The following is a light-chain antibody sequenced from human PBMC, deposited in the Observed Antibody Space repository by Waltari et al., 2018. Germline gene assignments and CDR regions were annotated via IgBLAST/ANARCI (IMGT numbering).Light chain of an antibody. CDR2: GNS. Sequence: QSVLTQPPSVSGAPGQRVTISCTGSSSHIGAGSAVPWYQQLPGTAPKLLIYGNSNRPSGVPDRFSGSKSGTSASLAITGLQAEDEADYYCQSYDSSLSGYVFGTGTKVTVL. CDR3: QSYDSSLSGYV. V-gene: IGLV1-40*01. J-gene: IGLJ1*01. CDR1: SSHIGAGSA.